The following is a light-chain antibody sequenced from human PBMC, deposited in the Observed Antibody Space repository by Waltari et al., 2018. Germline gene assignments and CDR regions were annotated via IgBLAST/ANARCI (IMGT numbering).Light chain of an antibody. J-gene: IGKJ1*01. CDR3: QQYNSLWT. Sequence: DIQMTQSPSTLSPSVGDRFTITCRASQSISSWLAWYQQKPGKAPKLLIYDASSLESGVPSRFSGSGSGTEFTLTISSLQPDDFATYYCQQYNSLWTFGQGTKVEIK. CDR2: DAS. CDR1: QSISSW. V-gene: IGKV1-5*01.